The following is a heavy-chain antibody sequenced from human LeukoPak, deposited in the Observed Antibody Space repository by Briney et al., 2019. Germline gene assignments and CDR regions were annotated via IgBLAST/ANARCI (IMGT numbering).Heavy chain of an antibody. V-gene: IGHV3-21*04. J-gene: IGHJ4*02. D-gene: IGHD3-16*01. CDR1: GFTFHYYG. Sequence: GGSLRLSCAASGFTFHYYGMNWVRQAPGKGLEWVSSISSSGVYTYYADSVKGRFTISRDNAKNSLYLQMNSLRAEDTALYYCAKGGKNYFYYFDYWGQGTLVTVSS. CDR2: ISSSGVYT. CDR3: AKGGKNYFYYFDY.